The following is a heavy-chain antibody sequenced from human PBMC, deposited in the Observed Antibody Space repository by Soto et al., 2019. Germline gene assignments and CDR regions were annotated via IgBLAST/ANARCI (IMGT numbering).Heavy chain of an antibody. D-gene: IGHD4-17*01. CDR1: GGSISSSSYY. CDR3: ATDYGDYVFHAFDI. Sequence: QLQLQESGPGLVKPSETLSLTCTVSGGSISSSSYYWGWIRQPPVKGLEWIGSIYYSGSTHYNPSVKSGITISVDTSKNQFHLKLSSVTAADTAVYYCATDYGDYVFHAFDIWGQGTMVTVAS. V-gene: IGHV4-39*01. CDR2: IYYSGST. J-gene: IGHJ3*02.